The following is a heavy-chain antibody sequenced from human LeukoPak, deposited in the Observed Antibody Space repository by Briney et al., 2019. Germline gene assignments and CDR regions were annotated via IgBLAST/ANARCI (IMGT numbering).Heavy chain of an antibody. J-gene: IGHJ3*02. CDR3: ARDLRYCSSASCSENGAFDI. CDR2: ISSSSSYI. V-gene: IGHV3-21*01. D-gene: IGHD2-2*01. CDR1: GFTFSSYS. Sequence: GGSLRLSCAASGFTFSSYSMIWVRQAPGKGLEWVSSISSSSSYIYYGDSVRGRSTISRDNARNSLFLQMNSLRAEDTAVYYCARDLRYCSSASCSENGAFDIWSQGTMVTVSS.